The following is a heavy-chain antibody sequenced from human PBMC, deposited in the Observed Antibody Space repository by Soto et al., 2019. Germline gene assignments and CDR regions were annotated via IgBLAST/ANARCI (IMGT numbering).Heavy chain of an antibody. CDR3: ARDRSSDGTIDY. CDR1: GNTFTLYG. J-gene: IGHJ4*02. CDR2: IXAYNGXT. Sequence: XVKVSCKASGNTFTLYGISWVRQAPGQGLEWMRSIXAYNGXTHYAQTLQGXXTMTTATXXSTEYMELRRLRPEDTAVYYCARDRSSDGTIDYWGQGTLVTVSS. D-gene: IGHD1-1*01. V-gene: IGHV1-18*01.